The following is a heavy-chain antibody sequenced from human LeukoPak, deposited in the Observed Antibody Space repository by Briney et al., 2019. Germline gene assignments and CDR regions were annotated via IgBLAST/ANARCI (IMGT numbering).Heavy chain of an antibody. V-gene: IGHV3-23*01. D-gene: IGHD6-19*01. Sequence: GGSLRLSCAASGFTFSSYAMSWVRQAPGKGLEWVSAISGSGGSAYYADSVKGRFTISRDNSKNTLYLQMNSLRAEDTAVYYCAKVIYSSGAIWFDPWGQGTLVTVSS. CDR3: AKVIYSSGAIWFDP. CDR1: GFTFSSYA. CDR2: ISGSGGSA. J-gene: IGHJ5*02.